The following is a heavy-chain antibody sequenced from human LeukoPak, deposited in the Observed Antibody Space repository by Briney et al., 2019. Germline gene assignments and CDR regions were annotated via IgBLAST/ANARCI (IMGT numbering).Heavy chain of an antibody. J-gene: IGHJ5*02. CDR2: ISPYNGNT. CDR3: ASAEDILTGYPQPLDP. Sequence: SVNVSCQACGYTFTRYVISWVRPAPGQGLEWMGWISPYNGNTNYEQKLQGRVTMTTDTSTSTAYMELRSMRSDDTAVYFCASAEDILTGYPQPLDPWGQGTLVTVSS. D-gene: IGHD3-9*01. V-gene: IGHV1-18*01. CDR1: GYTFTRYV.